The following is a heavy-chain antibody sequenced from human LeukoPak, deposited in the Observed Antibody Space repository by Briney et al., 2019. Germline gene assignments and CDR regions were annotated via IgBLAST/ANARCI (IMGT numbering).Heavy chain of an antibody. CDR2: INHSGST. CDR1: GGSFSGYY. Sequence: SETLSLTCAVYGGSFSGYYWSWIRQPPGKGLEWIGEINHSGSTNYNPSLKSRVTISVDTSKNQFSLKLSSVTAADTAVYYCARSYSYYYYYYGMDVWGQGTTVTVSS. D-gene: IGHD4-11*01. CDR3: ARSYSYYYYYYGMDV. J-gene: IGHJ6*02. V-gene: IGHV4-34*01.